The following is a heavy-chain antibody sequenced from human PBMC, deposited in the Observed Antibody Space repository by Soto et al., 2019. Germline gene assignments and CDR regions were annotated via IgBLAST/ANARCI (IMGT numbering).Heavy chain of an antibody. V-gene: IGHV3-53*01. D-gene: IGHD6-13*01. CDR2: IYSGGST. Sequence: GGSLRLSCAASGFTVSSNYMIWVRQAPGKGLEWVSVIYSGGSTYYADSVKGRFTISRDNSKNTLYLQMNSLRAEDTAVYYCARGHRRIAAGLLDYWGQGTLVTVSS. J-gene: IGHJ4*02. CDR3: ARGHRRIAAGLLDY. CDR1: GFTVSSNY.